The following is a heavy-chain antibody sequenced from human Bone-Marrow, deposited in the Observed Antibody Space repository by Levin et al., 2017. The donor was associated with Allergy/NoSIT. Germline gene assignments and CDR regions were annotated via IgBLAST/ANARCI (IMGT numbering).Heavy chain of an antibody. J-gene: IGHJ6*02. V-gene: IGHV1-69*06. CDR2: IIPLFDSP. Sequence: SVKVSCKISGGSFNTYGFNWVRQAPGQGLEWMGGIIPLFDSPHYSQKFQDRVTITADKSSTTVYMEVRSLRSEDTAIYYCASPYGLPDVDVWGQGTAVIVSS. D-gene: IGHD4-17*01. CDR3: ASPYGLPDVDV. CDR1: GGSFNTYG.